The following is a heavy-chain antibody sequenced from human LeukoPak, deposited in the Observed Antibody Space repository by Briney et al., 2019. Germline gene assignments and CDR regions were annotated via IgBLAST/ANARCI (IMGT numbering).Heavy chain of an antibody. CDR1: GYLLSELS. Sequence: ASVKVSCKVSGYLLSELSMHWVRQAPGKGLEWMGGFDPEDGETIYAQKFQGRVTMTEDTSTDTAYMELSSLRSEDTAVYYCATSPRGVDSYGFDYWGQGTLVTVSS. V-gene: IGHV1-24*01. CDR2: FDPEDGET. D-gene: IGHD5-18*01. J-gene: IGHJ4*02. CDR3: ATSPRGVDSYGFDY.